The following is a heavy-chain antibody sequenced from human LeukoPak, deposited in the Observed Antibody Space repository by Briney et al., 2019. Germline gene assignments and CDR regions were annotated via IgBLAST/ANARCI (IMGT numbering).Heavy chain of an antibody. V-gene: IGHV3-30*03. Sequence: GGSLRLSCAASGFTFSSYGMHWVRQAPGKGLEWVAAISHEGTHIYYADSVKGRFTISRDNSESTLYVQMNSLRAEDTAVYYCGRDLRVAVVRGGPDSWGQGTLVLVSS. CDR3: GRDLRVAVVRGGPDS. CDR2: ISHEGTHI. D-gene: IGHD3-3*01. CDR1: GFTFSSYG. J-gene: IGHJ4*02.